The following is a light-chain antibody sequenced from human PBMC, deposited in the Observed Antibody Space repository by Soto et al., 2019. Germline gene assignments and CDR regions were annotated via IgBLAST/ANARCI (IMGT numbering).Light chain of an antibody. J-gene: IGKJ1*01. CDR3: QHYNNWHPWT. Sequence: DIHMTQSPSSLSASVGYRFTITCRASQSISSYLNWYQQKPVKAPKLLXHGASNRAAGIPDRFSGSGSGTEFTLTISSLQYEDFAVYYCQHYNNWHPWTFGQGTKVDIK. CDR2: GAS. CDR1: QSISSY. V-gene: IGKV1-39*01.